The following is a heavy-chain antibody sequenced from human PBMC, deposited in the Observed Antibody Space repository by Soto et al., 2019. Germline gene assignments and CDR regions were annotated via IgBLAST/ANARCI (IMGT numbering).Heavy chain of an antibody. CDR1: GGSISSYY. V-gene: IGHV4-4*07. CDR3: ARENSSWYDPTPFDY. CDR2: IYTSGST. D-gene: IGHD6-13*01. J-gene: IGHJ4*02. Sequence: PSETLSLTCTVSGGSISSYYWSWIRQPAGKGLEWIGRIYTSGSTNYNPSLKSRVTMSVDTSKNQFSLKLSSVTAADTAVYYCARENSSWYDPTPFDYWGQGTLVTVSS.